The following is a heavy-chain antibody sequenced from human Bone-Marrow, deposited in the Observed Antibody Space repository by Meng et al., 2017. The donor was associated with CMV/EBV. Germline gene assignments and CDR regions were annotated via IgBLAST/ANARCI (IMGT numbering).Heavy chain of an antibody. CDR3: ARAAVVIIRRADY. J-gene: IGHJ4*02. Sequence: SETLSLTCAVYGGSFSGYYWSWIRQPPGKGLEWIGEINHSGSTNYNPSLKSRVTISVDTSKNQFSLKLSSVTAADTAVYYCARAAVVIIRRADYWGQGNLVPVSS. D-gene: IGHD3-3*01. V-gene: IGHV4-34*01. CDR2: INHSGST. CDR1: GGSFSGYY.